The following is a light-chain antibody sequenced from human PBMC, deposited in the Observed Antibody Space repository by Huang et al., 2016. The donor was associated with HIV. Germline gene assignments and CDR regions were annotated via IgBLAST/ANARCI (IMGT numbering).Light chain of an antibody. CDR1: ANIRRY. CDR2: CAS. J-gene: IGKJ2*01. CDR3: QGSLSIPHT. V-gene: IGKV1-39*01. Sequence: DIQMTQSPSALPASVGDRVPITCRASANIRRYLNWYQQKPGKPPKLLIHCASTLQRGVPSRFRGSGSGTDVTLTITSLQPEDFATYYCQGSLSIPHTFGQGTNLEIK.